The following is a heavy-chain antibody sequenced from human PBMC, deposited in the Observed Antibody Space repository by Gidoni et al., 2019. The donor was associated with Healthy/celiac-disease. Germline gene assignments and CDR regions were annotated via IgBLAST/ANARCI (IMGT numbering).Heavy chain of an antibody. J-gene: IGHJ3*02. CDR3: ARAGGAFDI. Sequence: EVQLVESGGGLVQPGGSLSLTCAASGFIFGRYWMRWVRQAPGKGLEWVANIKQDGSEKYYVDSVKGRFTISRDNAKNSLYLQRNSLRAEDTAVYYCARAGGAFDIWGQGTMVTVSS. V-gene: IGHV3-7*03. D-gene: IGHD3-10*01. CDR2: IKQDGSEK. CDR1: GFIFGRYW.